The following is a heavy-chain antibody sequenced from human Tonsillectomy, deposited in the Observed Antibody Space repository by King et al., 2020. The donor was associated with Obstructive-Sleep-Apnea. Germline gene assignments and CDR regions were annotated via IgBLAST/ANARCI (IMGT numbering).Heavy chain of an antibody. J-gene: IGHJ6*02. CDR3: ARVCSGGSCYSDYYYGMDV. Sequence: VQLVESGGGVVQPGRSLRLSCAASGFTFSSYAMNWVRQAPGKGLAWVAVISYDGSNKYYADSVKGRFTISRDNSKNTLYLQMNSLRAEDTAVYYCARVCSGGSCYSDYYYGMDVWGQGTTVTVSS. V-gene: IGHV3-30*04. CDR1: GFTFSSYA. CDR2: ISYDGSNK. D-gene: IGHD2-15*01.